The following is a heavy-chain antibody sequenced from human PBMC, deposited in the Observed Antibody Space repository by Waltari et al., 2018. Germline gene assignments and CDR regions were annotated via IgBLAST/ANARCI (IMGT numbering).Heavy chain of an antibody. Sequence: QVQLVQSGAEVKKPGAPVKVSCKASGYTSPSYGINWVRQAPGQGLEWMGWISAYNGYTNYAQKVQGRVTMTTDTSTSTAYMELRSLRSDDTAVYYCARVGDDFWSGYFDYWGQGTLVTVSS. CDR2: ISAYNGYT. CDR1: GYTSPSYG. D-gene: IGHD3-3*01. CDR3: ARVGDDFWSGYFDY. V-gene: IGHV1-18*04. J-gene: IGHJ4*02.